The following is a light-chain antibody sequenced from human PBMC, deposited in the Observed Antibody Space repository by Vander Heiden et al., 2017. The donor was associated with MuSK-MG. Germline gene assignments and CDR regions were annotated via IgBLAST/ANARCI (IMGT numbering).Light chain of an antibody. Sequence: QSVLTQPPSVSGAPGQRVTISCTGSSSNIGAGYDVHWYQQLPGTAPKLLIYGNSNRPSGVPDRFSGSKSGTSASLAITGLQAEDEADYDCQSYDSSLSGSGFGGGTKL. J-gene: IGLJ2*01. CDR3: QSYDSSLSGSG. V-gene: IGLV1-40*01. CDR2: GNS. CDR1: SSNIGAGYD.